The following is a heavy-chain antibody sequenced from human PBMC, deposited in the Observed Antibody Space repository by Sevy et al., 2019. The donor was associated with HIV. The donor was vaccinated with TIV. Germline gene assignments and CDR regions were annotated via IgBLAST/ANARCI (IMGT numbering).Heavy chain of an antibody. Sequence: SETLSLTCAVYGGFFSGYYWSWIRQPPGKGLEWIGEINHSGSTNYNPSLKSRVTISVDTSKNQFSLKLSSVTAADTAVYYCARGKGNYGAKYYFDYWGQGTLVTVSS. CDR1: GGFFSGYY. J-gene: IGHJ4*02. CDR2: INHSGST. CDR3: ARGKGNYGAKYYFDY. V-gene: IGHV4-34*01. D-gene: IGHD4-17*01.